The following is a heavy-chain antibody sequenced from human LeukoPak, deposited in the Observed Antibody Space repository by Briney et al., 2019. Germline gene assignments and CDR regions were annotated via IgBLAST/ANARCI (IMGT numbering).Heavy chain of an antibody. D-gene: IGHD3-3*01. J-gene: IGHJ6*02. CDR2: ISGSGGIR. Sequence: PGGSLRLSCAASGFTFSSYAMAWVRQAPGKGLEWVSSISGSGGIRYYADYYADSEKGRFTISRDNSKNTLYLQMNSLRAEDTAVYYCAKARTIFGVVPHGMDVWGQGTTVTVSS. CDR1: GFTFSSYA. CDR3: AKARTIFGVVPHGMDV. V-gene: IGHV3-23*01.